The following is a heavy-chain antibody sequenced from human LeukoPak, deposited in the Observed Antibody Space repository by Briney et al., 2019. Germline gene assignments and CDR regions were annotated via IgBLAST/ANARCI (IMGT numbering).Heavy chain of an antibody. CDR1: GFSFRTSG. D-gene: IGHD6-13*01. V-gene: IGHV3-33*05. Sequence: GRSLRLSCAPSGFSFRTSGMHWVRQAPGKGLEWVGFLQNDGSEKYFADSVKGRFTISRDNSKNTLYLQMNSLRAEDTAVYYCARESSRIAIGTLDFWGQGTLVTVSS. CDR2: LQNDGSEK. CDR3: ARESSRIAIGTLDF. J-gene: IGHJ4*02.